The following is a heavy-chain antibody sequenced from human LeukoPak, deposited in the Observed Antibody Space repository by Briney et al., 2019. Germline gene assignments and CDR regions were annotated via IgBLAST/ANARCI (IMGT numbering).Heavy chain of an antibody. J-gene: IGHJ5*02. D-gene: IGHD3-10*01. V-gene: IGHV1-24*01. CDR2: FHPGNGET. CDR3: ARVFRVSGFDP. CDR1: GYALIDLS. Sequence: ASVKVSCKVFGYALIDLSMHWVRQVPGKGLEWMGGFHPGNGETIYAQNFQGRVTMTRNTSISTAYMELSSLRSEDTAVYYCARVFRVSGFDPWGQGTLVTVSS.